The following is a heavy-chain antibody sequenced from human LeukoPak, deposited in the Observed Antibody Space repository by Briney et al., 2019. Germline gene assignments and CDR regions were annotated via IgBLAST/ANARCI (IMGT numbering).Heavy chain of an antibody. Sequence: GSLRLSCAASGFTFSSYEMNWVRQAPGKGLEWVSYIGSSGSTIYYADSVKGRFTISRDNAKNSLYLQMNSLRAEDTAVYYCALSLDYYYGMDVWGQGTTVTVSS. J-gene: IGHJ6*02. CDR3: ALSLDYYYGMDV. V-gene: IGHV3-48*03. CDR2: IGSSGSTI. D-gene: IGHD3-16*02. CDR1: GFTFSSYE.